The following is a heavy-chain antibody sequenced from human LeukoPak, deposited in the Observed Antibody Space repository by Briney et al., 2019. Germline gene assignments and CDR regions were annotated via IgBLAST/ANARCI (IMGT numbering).Heavy chain of an antibody. Sequence: SETLPLICTASGVSISRFYWSWVRQPPGKGLEWIANIYNGVPTYYNPSLRSRVPLSVYTSKNRFSLTLRSVTATDTALYYCVQTTGWPGFDYWGQGILVTVSS. CDR2: IYNGVPT. CDR3: VQTTGWPGFDY. J-gene: IGHJ4*02. V-gene: IGHV4-4*09. D-gene: IGHD6-19*01. CDR1: GVSISRFY.